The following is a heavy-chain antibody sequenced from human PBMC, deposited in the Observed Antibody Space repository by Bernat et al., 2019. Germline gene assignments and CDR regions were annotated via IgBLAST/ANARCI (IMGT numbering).Heavy chain of an antibody. D-gene: IGHD6-19*01. V-gene: IGHV3-33*01. Sequence: QVQLVESGGGVVQPGRSLRLSCAASGFTFSTYGMHWVRQAPGKGLERVAVIWYDGSNKYYADSVKGRFTISRDNSKNTLYLQMNSLRAEDTAVYYCARVGPYSSGWENYYYYYMDVWGKGTTVTVSS. CDR3: ARVGPYSSGWENYYYYYMDV. J-gene: IGHJ6*03. CDR2: IWYDGSNK. CDR1: GFTFSTYG.